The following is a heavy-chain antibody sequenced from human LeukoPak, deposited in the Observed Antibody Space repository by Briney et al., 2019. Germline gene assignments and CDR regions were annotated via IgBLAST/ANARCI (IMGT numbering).Heavy chain of an antibody. V-gene: IGHV4-34*01. D-gene: IGHD6-19*01. CDR3: ARGRKGTNLVAVAGSKFDY. CDR1: GGSFSGYY. J-gene: IGHJ4*02. Sequence: PSETLSLTCSVYGGSFSGYYWSWIRQPPGKGLEWIGEINHSGSTNYNPSLKSRVTISVDTSKNQFSLKLSSVTAADTAVYYCARGRKGTNLVAVAGSKFDYWGQGTLVTVSS. CDR2: INHSGST.